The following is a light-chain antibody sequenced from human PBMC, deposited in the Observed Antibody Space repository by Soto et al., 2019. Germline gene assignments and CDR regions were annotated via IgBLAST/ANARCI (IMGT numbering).Light chain of an antibody. V-gene: IGLV2-14*01. Sequence: QSVLTQPASVSGSPGQSITISCTGSSSDIGSHSRVSWIQHHPGKTPKLMIYEVTNRPSGVSGRFSGSKSGNTASLTISGLQAEDEADYYCTSFTTSNTWVFGGGTKLTVL. CDR1: SSDIGSHSR. CDR3: TSFTTSNTWV. CDR2: EVT. J-gene: IGLJ3*02.